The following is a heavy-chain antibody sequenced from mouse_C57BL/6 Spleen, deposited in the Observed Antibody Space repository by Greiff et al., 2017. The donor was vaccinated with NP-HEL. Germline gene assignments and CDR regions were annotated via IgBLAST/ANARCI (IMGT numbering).Heavy chain of an antibody. V-gene: IGHV5-4*03. CDR1: GFTFSSYA. CDR3: ARGPLYSNYFPFAY. D-gene: IGHD2-5*01. J-gene: IGHJ3*01. CDR2: ISDGGSYT. Sequence: EVKLVESGGGLVKPGGSLKLSCAASGFTFSSYAMSWVRQTPEKRLEWVATISDGGSYTYYPDNVKGRFTISRDNAKNNLYLQMSHLKSEDTAMYYCARGPLYSNYFPFAYWGQGTLVTVSA.